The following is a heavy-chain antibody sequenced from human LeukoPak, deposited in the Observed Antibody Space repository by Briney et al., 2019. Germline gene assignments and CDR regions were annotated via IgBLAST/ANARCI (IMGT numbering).Heavy chain of an antibody. D-gene: IGHD3-16*01. J-gene: IGHJ4*02. V-gene: IGHV1-24*01. CDR1: GYTLTELS. CDR2: FDPEDGET. CDR3: ATVPRWGSYYFDY. Sequence: ASVKVSCKVSGYTLTELSMHCVRQAPGKGLEWMGGFDPEDGETIYAQKFQGRVTMTEDTSTDTAYMELSSLRSEDTAVYYCATVPRWGSYYFDYWGQGTLVTVSS.